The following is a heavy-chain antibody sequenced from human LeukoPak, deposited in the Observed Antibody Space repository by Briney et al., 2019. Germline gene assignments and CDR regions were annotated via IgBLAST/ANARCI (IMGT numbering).Heavy chain of an antibody. CDR1: GGSIGSSSYY. J-gene: IGHJ5*02. Sequence: SETLSLTCTVSGGSIGSSSYYWGWIRQPPGKGLEWIGSIYYSGSTYYNPSLKSRVTISVDTSKNQFSLKLSSVTAADTAVYYCARESIAAAGNGNWFDPWGQGTLVTVSS. V-gene: IGHV4-39*07. D-gene: IGHD6-13*01. CDR2: IYYSGST. CDR3: ARESIAAAGNGNWFDP.